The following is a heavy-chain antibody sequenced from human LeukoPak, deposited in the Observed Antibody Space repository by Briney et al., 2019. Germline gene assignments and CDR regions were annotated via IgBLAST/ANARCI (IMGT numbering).Heavy chain of an antibody. CDR3: ARDGTAAGLSFDL. CDR2: IRQDGSEK. Sequence: GGSLRLSCEVSGFTFTDYWMNWVRQAPGKGPEWVASIRQDGSEKTYVDSVKGRFTISRDNTKNSLSLQLNGLRAEDTAVYSCARDGTAAGLSFDLWGPGTLVTVSS. CDR1: GFTFTDYW. D-gene: IGHD6-13*01. J-gene: IGHJ4*01. V-gene: IGHV3-7*01.